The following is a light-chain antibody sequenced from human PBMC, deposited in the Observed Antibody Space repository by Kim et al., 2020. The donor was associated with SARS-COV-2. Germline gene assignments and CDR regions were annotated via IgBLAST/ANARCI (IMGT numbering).Light chain of an antibody. Sequence: SVGDRVTITCRASQSITSSLNWYQQKPGKAPKLLIYAASSLQSGVPSRFSGSGSGTDFTLTISSLQPDDFATYFCQHSYSTPPFTFGPGTKVDIK. CDR2: AAS. CDR1: QSITSS. CDR3: QHSYSTPPFT. V-gene: IGKV1-39*01. J-gene: IGKJ3*01.